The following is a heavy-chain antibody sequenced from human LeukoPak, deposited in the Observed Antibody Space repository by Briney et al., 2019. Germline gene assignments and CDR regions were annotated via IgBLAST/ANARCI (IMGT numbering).Heavy chain of an antibody. Sequence: GGSLRLSCAASGFTFSSYEMNWVRQAPGKGLEWVSYISSSGSTIYYADSVKGRFTISRDNAKNSLYLQMNSLRAEDTAVYYCARESGRFGELPFSWGQGTLVTVSS. J-gene: IGHJ5*02. V-gene: IGHV3-48*03. CDR2: ISSSGSTI. CDR1: GFTFSSYE. D-gene: IGHD3-10*01. CDR3: ARESGRFGELPFS.